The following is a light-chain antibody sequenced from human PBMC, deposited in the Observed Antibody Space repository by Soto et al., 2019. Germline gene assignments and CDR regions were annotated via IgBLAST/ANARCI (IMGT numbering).Light chain of an antibody. CDR2: AAS. CDR3: QHSYSTPFT. V-gene: IGKV1-39*01. CDR1: QSISTY. J-gene: IGKJ3*01. Sequence: DIQMTQSPSSLSASVGDRVTITCRASQSISTYLNWYQQKPGKAPNLLIYAASSLQSGVPSRFGGSGSGTDFTLTISSLQAEDFATYYCQHSYSTPFTFGPGTKVDIK.